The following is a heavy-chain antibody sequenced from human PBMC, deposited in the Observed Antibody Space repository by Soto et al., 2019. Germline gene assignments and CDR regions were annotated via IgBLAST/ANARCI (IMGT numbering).Heavy chain of an antibody. D-gene: IGHD3-22*01. CDR2: IIPIFGTA. CDR3: ARARNYYDSSGYSQVPDY. V-gene: IGHV1-69*13. J-gene: IGHJ4*02. Sequence: SVKVSCKASGGTFSSYAISWVRQAPGQGLEWMGGIIPIFGTANYAQKFQGRVTITADESTSTAYMELSSLRSEDTAVYYCARARNYYDSSGYSQVPDYWGQGTLVTVSS. CDR1: GGTFSSYA.